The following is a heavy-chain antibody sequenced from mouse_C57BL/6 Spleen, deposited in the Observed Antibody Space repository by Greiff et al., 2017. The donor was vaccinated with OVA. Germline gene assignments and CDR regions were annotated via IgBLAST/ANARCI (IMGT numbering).Heavy chain of an antibody. J-gene: IGHJ1*03. V-gene: IGHV1-80*01. CDR3: ARIYGWYFDV. Sequence: QVQLQQSGAELVKPGASVKISCKASGYAFSSSWMNWVKQRPGKGLEWIGQIYPGDGDTNYNGKFKGKATLTADKSSSTAYMQLSSLTSEDSAVYFCARIYGWYFDVWGTGTTVTVSS. CDR2: IYPGDGDT. D-gene: IGHD1-1*01. CDR1: GYAFSSSW.